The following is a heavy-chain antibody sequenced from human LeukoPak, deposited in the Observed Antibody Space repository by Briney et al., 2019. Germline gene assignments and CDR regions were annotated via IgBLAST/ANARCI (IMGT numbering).Heavy chain of an antibody. J-gene: IGHJ3*02. CDR3: ARRSYYYDSSGYSDAFDI. D-gene: IGHD3-22*01. V-gene: IGHV4-59*08. Sequence: SETLSLTYTVSGGSISSCYWSWIRQPPGKGLEWIGYIYYSGSTNYNPSLKSRVTISVDTSKNQFSLKLSSVTAADTAVYYCARRSYYYDSSGYSDAFDIWGQGTMVTVSS. CDR2: IYYSGST. CDR1: GGSISSCY.